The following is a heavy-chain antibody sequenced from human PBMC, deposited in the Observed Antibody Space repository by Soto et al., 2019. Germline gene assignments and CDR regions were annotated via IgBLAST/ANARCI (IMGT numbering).Heavy chain of an antibody. CDR1: GGSISSGDSY. V-gene: IGHV4-30-4*01. J-gene: IGHJ6*02. CDR3: AREGAASHSYDYGTDV. D-gene: IGHD3-16*01. CDR2: IYHRGSP. Sequence: QVQLQESGPGLVKPSQTLSLTCTVSGGSISSGDSYWSWIRQSPGKGLEWIGYIYHRGSPYYNPSLRSRVTISVDTSKNQFSRKLDSVTAADTAVYYCAREGAASHSYDYGTDVWGQGTTVTVAS.